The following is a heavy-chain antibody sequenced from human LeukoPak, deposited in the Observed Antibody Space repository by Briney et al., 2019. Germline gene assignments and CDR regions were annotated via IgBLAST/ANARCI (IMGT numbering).Heavy chain of an antibody. D-gene: IGHD6-13*01. V-gene: IGHV4-39*07. CDR2: IYYSGST. CDR1: GGSISSSSYY. J-gene: IGHJ5*02. CDR3: AREYGSSHSFDP. Sequence: PSETLSLTCTVSGGSISSSSYYWGWIRQPPGKGLEWIGSIYYSGSTYYNPSLKSRVTISVDKSKNQFSLKLSSVTAADTAIYYCAREYGSSHSFDPWGQGTLVTVSS.